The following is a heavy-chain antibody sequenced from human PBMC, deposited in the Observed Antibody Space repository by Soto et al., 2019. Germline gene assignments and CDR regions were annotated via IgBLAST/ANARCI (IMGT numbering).Heavy chain of an antibody. CDR1: WGSSGGYD. Sequence: HSETLSVSCSVSWGSSGGYDGSWILQPPGKGLEWIGYIHYSGSTKYNPSLKSRVTISVDTSKNQFSLKLSSVTAADTAVYYCARDRGGVASNWFDPWGQGTLVTVSS. J-gene: IGHJ5*02. CDR3: ARDRGGVASNWFDP. V-gene: IGHV4-59*01. CDR2: IHYSGST. D-gene: IGHD3-10*01.